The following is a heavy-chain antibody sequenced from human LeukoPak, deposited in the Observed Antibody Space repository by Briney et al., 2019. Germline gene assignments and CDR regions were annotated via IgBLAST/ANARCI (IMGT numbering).Heavy chain of an antibody. J-gene: IGHJ6*02. D-gene: IGHD6-25*01. Sequence: PGGSLRLSCAASGFTFSSYSMNWVRQAPGKGLEWVSKISISSSAIYYADSVKGRFTISRDNAKNSLYLQLNNLRTDDTAVYYCARDLAADKRALDVWGQGTAVIVAS. V-gene: IGHV3-48*01. CDR2: ISISSSAI. CDR1: GFTFSSYS. CDR3: ARDLAADKRALDV.